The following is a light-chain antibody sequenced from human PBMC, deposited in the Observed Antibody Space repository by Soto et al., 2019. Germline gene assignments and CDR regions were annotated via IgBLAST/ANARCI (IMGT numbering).Light chain of an antibody. CDR1: SSNIGTNA. CDR3: AAWDDSLNGHV. CDR2: NNN. Sequence: QSVLTQPPSASGTPGQRVTISCSGGSSNIGTNAVNWYQQLPGTAPKLLIYNNNQRPSGVPDRFSGSKSGTSASLAISGLQSEYEADYYCAAWDDSLNGHVFGTGTKVPVL. J-gene: IGLJ1*01. V-gene: IGLV1-44*01.